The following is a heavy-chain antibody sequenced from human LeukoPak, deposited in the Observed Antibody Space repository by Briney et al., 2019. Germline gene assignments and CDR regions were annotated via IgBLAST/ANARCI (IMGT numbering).Heavy chain of an antibody. J-gene: IGHJ4*02. CDR2: INSDGSWT. CDR1: GNYW. Sequence: GGSLRLSCAASGNYWMHWVRQAPGKGLVWVSHINSDGSWTGYADSVKGRFTISKDNAKNTMYLQMNSLRAEDTAVYYCVSFYETYWGRGTLVTVSS. V-gene: IGHV3-74*01. CDR3: VSFYETY. D-gene: IGHD2-2*01.